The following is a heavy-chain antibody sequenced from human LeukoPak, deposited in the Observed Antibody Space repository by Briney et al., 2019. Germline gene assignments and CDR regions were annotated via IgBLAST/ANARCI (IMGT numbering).Heavy chain of an antibody. V-gene: IGHV4-38-2*02. CDR2: IYRSGST. Sequence: SETLSLTCSGSNYSISNSLYWGWLRQPPGKGLEWIGSIYRSGSTFYTPSLKSRVTISLDTSKNQFSLKLSSVTAADTAVYFCARGTYGYYMDVWGKGTTVTVSS. J-gene: IGHJ6*03. CDR1: NYSISNSLY. CDR3: ARGTYGYYMDV. D-gene: IGHD4-17*01.